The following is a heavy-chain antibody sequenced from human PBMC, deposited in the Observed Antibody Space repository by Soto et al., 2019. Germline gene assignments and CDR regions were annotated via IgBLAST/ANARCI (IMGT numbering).Heavy chain of an antibody. J-gene: IGHJ2*01. CDR2: ICYSGTI. CDR3: AKPGPYDILTYWXLDL. Sequence: SEAQSLTSLVSGDSFRSSSHYWVLQCQLPRKWLEGIPSICYSGTIYYNPALERRVSMSIDTSKNQFSLKVSSVTAADTAVYYCAKPGPYDILTYWXLDLWARGTLVTTSS. CDR1: GDSFRSSSHY. D-gene: IGHD5-12*01. V-gene: IGHV4-39*01.